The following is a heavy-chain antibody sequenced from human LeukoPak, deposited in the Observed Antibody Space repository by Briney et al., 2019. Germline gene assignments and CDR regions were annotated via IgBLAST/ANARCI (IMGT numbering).Heavy chain of an antibody. J-gene: IGHJ5*02. CDR1: GGTFSSYA. V-gene: IGHV1-69*05. CDR2: IIPIFGTA. D-gene: IGHD4-17*01. CDR3: ARADYGDYLATWFDP. Sequence: GASVKVSCKASGGTFSSYAISWVRQAPGQGLEWMGRIIPIFGTANYAQKFQGRVTITTDESTSTAYMELSSLRSEDTAVYYCARADYGDYLATWFDPWGQGTLVTVSS.